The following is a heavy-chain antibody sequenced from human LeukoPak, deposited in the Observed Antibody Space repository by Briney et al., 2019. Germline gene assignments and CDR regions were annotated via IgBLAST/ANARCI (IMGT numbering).Heavy chain of an antibody. CDR1: GFTFSSYA. J-gene: IGHJ5*02. CDR2: INHSGST. CDR3: ARGALGYCSGGSCYRKYNWFDP. Sequence: PGGSLRLSCAASGFTFSSYAMSWIRQPPGKGLEWIGEINHSGSTNYNPSLKSRVTISVDTSKNQFSLKLSSVTAADTAVYYCARGALGYCSGGSCYRKYNWFDPWGQGTLVTVSS. V-gene: IGHV4-34*01. D-gene: IGHD2-15*01.